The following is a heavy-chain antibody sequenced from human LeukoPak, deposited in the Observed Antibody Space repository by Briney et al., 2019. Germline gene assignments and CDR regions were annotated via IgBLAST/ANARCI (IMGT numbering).Heavy chain of an antibody. V-gene: IGHV3-21*01. CDR1: GYTFSSYS. CDR2: ISVGSNYI. D-gene: IGHD3-22*01. Sequence: GGSLRLSCAASGYTFSSYSINWVRQAPGKGLEWVSSISVGSNYIYYADSVRGRFSISRDDARDSLYLQMDSLRGDDTAVYYCARLRRNSDRSGYYYYYDYWGQGTLVTVSS. CDR3: ARLRRNSDRSGYYYYYDY. J-gene: IGHJ4*02.